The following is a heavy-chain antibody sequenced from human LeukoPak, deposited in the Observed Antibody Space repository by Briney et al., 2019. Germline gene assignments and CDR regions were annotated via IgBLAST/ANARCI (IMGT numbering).Heavy chain of an antibody. CDR1: GYTFTSYS. Sequence: ASVKVSCKASGYTFTSYSLHWVRQAPGQRPEWMGWINPGNGKTKYPQTFQGRVTISRDTSASTAYMELRSLRSEDTAVYYCTLFDYDSWSAYLHWGQGALVTVSS. D-gene: IGHD3-3*01. V-gene: IGHV1-3*01. J-gene: IGHJ4*02. CDR2: INPGNGKT. CDR3: TLFDYDSWSAYLH.